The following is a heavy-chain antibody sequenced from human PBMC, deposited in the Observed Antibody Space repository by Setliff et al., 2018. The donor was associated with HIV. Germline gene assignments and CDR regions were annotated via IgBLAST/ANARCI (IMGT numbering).Heavy chain of an antibody. V-gene: IGHV3-30*01. J-gene: IGHJ6*03. CDR3: ARGRIALNYYYMDF. CDR2: ITNDGKKK. Sequence: GGSLRLSCVASGFSFSASGAHWVRQAPGKGLEWVALITNDGKKKYYADSVTGRFTISRDNSKDTVYLQMNTLSGEDTAVYYCARGRIALNYYYMDFWGKGTSVTVSS. D-gene: IGHD6-13*01. CDR1: GFSFSASG.